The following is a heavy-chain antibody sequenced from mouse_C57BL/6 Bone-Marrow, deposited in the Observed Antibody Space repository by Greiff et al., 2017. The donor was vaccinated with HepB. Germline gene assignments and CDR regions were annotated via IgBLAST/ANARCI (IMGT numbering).Heavy chain of an antibody. V-gene: IGHV1-66*01. CDR1: GYSFTSYY. CDR3: ARPGPVYYFDY. J-gene: IGHJ2*01. CDR2: IYPGSGNT. Sequence: VQGVESGPELVKPGASVKISCKASGYSFTSYYIHWVKQRPGQGLEWIGWIYPGSGNTKYNEKFKGKATLTADTSSSTAYMQLSSLTSEDSAVYYCARPGPVYYFDYWGQGTTLTVSS.